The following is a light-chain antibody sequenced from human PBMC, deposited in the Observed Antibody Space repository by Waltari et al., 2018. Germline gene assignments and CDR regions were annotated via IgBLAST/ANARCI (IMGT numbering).Light chain of an antibody. CDR3: CSYAGSGIVI. CDR2: EVT. CDR1: SSDVGKYNL. J-gene: IGLJ2*01. Sequence: QSALTQPAYVSGSPGQSLTISCTGTSSDVGKYNLVSWYQQHPGKVPKVMIYEVTKRPSGVSNRFSGSKSGNTASLTISGLQAEDEADYYCCSYAGSGIVIFGGGTKLTVL. V-gene: IGLV2-23*02.